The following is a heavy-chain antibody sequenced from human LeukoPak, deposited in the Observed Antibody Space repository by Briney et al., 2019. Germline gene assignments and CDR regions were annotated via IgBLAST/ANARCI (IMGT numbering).Heavy chain of an antibody. V-gene: IGHV3-23*01. Sequence: GGSLRLSCAASGFTFSIYAMSWVRQAPGKGLEWVSSIGGSGSGYSTYYADSVKGRFTISRDTSKNTLYLQMNSLRAEDTAVYYCAKSSEYNNYGIDYWGQGTLVTVSS. CDR1: GFTFSIYA. CDR3: AKSSEYNNYGIDY. D-gene: IGHD4-11*01. CDR2: IGGSGSGYST. J-gene: IGHJ4*02.